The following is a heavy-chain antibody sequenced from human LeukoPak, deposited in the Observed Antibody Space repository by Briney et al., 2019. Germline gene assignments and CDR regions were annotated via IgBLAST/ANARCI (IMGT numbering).Heavy chain of an antibody. CDR1: GGTFSSYA. CDR2: IIPIFGTA. V-gene: IGHV1-69*13. Sequence: SVKVSCKASGGTFSSYAISWVRQAPGQGLEWMGGIIPIFGTANYAQKFQGRVTITADESTSTAYMELSSLRSEDTAVYYCARDSSEIRSLIVHWGQGTLVTVSS. CDR3: ARDSSEIRSLIVH. J-gene: IGHJ1*01. D-gene: IGHD1-14*01.